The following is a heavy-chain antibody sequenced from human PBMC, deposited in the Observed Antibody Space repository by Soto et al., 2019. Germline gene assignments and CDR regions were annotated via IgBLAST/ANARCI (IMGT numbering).Heavy chain of an antibody. V-gene: IGHV1-18*04. Sequence: AAVKVSCKASGYTFTSYGINWVRQAPGQGLEWMGWISAYNGNTIYAQKLQGRVTMTTDTSTSTAYMELRSLRSDDTAVYYCATTTILGVGNIDYWGQGTLVTVSS. CDR3: ATTTILGVGNIDY. CDR1: GYTFTSYG. CDR2: ISAYNGNT. D-gene: IGHD3-3*01. J-gene: IGHJ4*02.